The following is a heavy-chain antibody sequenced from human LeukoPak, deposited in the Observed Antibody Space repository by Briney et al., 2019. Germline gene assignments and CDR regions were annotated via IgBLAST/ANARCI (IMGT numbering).Heavy chain of an antibody. Sequence: SVKVSCKASGGTFSSYAISWVRQAPGQGLEWMGGIIPIFGTANYAQKFQGRVTITADKSTSTAYMELSSLRPEDTALYYCARVPRGGDRFDPWGQGTLVTVSS. CDR3: ARVPRGGDRFDP. J-gene: IGHJ5*02. CDR1: GGTFSSYA. CDR2: IIPIFGTA. D-gene: IGHD3-16*01. V-gene: IGHV1-69*06.